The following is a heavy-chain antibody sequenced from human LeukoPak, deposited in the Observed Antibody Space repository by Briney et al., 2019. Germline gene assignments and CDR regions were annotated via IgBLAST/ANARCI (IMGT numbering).Heavy chain of an antibody. Sequence: ASVKVSCKXSGYTFTGYYMHWVRQAPGQGLERMGWINPNSGGTNYSQKFQGRVTITRDTSISTAYMELSRLRSDDTAVYYCARGGRTGTIFGVVTFDYWGQGTLVAVSS. V-gene: IGHV1-2*02. CDR2: INPNSGGT. J-gene: IGHJ4*02. D-gene: IGHD3-3*01. CDR3: ARGGRTGTIFGVVTFDY. CDR1: GYTFTGYY.